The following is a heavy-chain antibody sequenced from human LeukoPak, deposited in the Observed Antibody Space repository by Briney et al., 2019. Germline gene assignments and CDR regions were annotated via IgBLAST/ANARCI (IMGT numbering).Heavy chain of an antibody. CDR3: ARGLRRFDY. V-gene: IGHV3-21*01. D-gene: IGHD3-16*01. CDR2: ISSSSSYI. Sequence: GGSLRLSCAASGFTFSSYSMNWVRQAPGKGLEWVSSISSSSSYIYYAVSVKGRFTISRDNAKNSLYLQMNSLRAEDTAVYYCARGLRRFDYWGQGTLVTVSS. J-gene: IGHJ4*02. CDR1: GFTFSSYS.